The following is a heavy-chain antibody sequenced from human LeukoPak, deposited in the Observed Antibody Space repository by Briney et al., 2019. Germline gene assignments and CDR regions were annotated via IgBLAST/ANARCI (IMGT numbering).Heavy chain of an antibody. CDR3: ARHRGATTPNFDY. D-gene: IGHD5-12*01. Sequence: SETLSLTCTVSGGSISSYYGSWIRQPPGKGLEWIGYIYYSGSTNYNPSLKNRVTISVDTSKNQFSLKLSSVTAADTAVYYCARHRGATTPNFDYWGQGTLVTVSS. CDR1: GGSISSYY. J-gene: IGHJ4*02. CDR2: IYYSGST. V-gene: IGHV4-59*08.